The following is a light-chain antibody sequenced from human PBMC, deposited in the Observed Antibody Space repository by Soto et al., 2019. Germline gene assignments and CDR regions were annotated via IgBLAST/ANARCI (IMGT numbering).Light chain of an antibody. CDR2: DAS. V-gene: IGKV3-11*01. J-gene: IGKJ5*01. CDR3: QQRSNWPIT. Sequence: EIVLTQSPATLSLSPGERATLSCRASQSVSSYLACYQQKPGQAPRLLIYDASNRATGIPARFSGSGSGTDFTLTISSLEPEDFAVYYCQQRSNWPITFGQGTRLEV. CDR1: QSVSSY.